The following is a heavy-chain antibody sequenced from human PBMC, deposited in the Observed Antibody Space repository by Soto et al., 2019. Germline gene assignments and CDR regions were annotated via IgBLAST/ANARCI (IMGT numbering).Heavy chain of an antibody. CDR2: IKQDGSEK. J-gene: IGHJ4*02. D-gene: IGHD3-10*01. V-gene: IGHV3-7*03. CDR1: GFTFSSYW. CDR3: ARTPGYGSAPWD. Sequence: EVQLVEAGGGLVQPGGSLRLSCAASGFTFSSYWMSWVRQAPGKGLEWVANIKQDGSEKYYVDSVKGRFTISRDNAKNSLYLQRNSLRAEDAVVYYCARTPGYGSAPWDWGQGTLVTVSS.